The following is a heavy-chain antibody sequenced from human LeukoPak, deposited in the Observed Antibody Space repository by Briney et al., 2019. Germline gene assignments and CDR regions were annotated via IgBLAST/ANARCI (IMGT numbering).Heavy chain of an antibody. Sequence: GSLRLSCAASGFTFSSYAMSWIRQPPGKGLEWIGSIYYTGSSYYNPSLKSRVTISVDTSKNQFSLRLSSVTAADTAVYHCARHGHHGDHDYWGQGTLVTVSS. CDR1: GFTFSSYA. V-gene: IGHV4-39*01. J-gene: IGHJ4*02. CDR2: IYYTGSS. D-gene: IGHD2-21*02. CDR3: ARHGHHGDHDY.